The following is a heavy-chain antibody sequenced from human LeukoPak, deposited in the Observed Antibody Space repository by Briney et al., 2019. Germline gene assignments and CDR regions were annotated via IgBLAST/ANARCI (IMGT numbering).Heavy chain of an antibody. CDR2: INHSGST. D-gene: IGHD4-17*01. Sequence: PSETLSLTCAVYGGSFSGYYWSWIRQPPGKGLEWIGEINHSGSTNYNPSLKSRVTISVDTSKNQFSLKLSSETAADTAVYYCAVHDYGRRGDYWGQGTLVTVSS. V-gene: IGHV4-34*01. CDR1: GGSFSGYY. J-gene: IGHJ4*02. CDR3: AVHDYGRRGDY.